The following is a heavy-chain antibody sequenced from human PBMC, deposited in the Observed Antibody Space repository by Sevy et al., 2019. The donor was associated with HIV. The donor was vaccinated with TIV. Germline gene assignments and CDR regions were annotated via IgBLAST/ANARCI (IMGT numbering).Heavy chain of an antibody. CDR2: LSFGCGEI. D-gene: IGHD2-8*01. Sequence: GGSLRLSCAASGFTFSKYSMSWVRQPPGKGLEWVSTLSFGCGEINYADSVKGRFTISRNNSKRSVSLKMNNLRPEDTAGYYCAREGCTKPHDYWGQGTLVTVS. V-gene: IGHV3-23*01. J-gene: IGHJ4*02. CDR3: AREGCTKPHDY. CDR1: GFTFSKYS.